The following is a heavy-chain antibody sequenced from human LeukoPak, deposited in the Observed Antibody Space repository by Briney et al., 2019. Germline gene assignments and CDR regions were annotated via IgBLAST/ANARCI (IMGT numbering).Heavy chain of an antibody. CDR2: ISAYNGNT. Sequence: ASVKVSCKASGYTFTSYGISWVRQTPGQGLECMGWISAYNGNTNYAQKLQGRVTMTTDTSTSTAYMELRSLRSDDTAVYYCARATPEYYYDTRGNFDYWGQGTLVTVSS. J-gene: IGHJ4*02. CDR3: ARATPEYYYDTRGNFDY. CDR1: GYTFTSYG. V-gene: IGHV1-18*01. D-gene: IGHD3-22*01.